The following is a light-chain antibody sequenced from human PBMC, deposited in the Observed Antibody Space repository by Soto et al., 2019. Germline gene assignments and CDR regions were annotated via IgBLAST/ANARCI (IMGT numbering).Light chain of an antibody. V-gene: IGLV2-8*01. CDR1: RSDIGDSNY. CDR2: EVI. Sequence: QSALTQPPSASGSPGQSVTISCTGSRSDIGDSNYVSWYQQHPRKAPKLIISEVINRPSGVPDRFSASKSGNTASLTISGLQAEDKADYYCASKAGSSRHVVFGGGTQLTVL. J-gene: IGLJ2*01. CDR3: ASKAGSSRHVV.